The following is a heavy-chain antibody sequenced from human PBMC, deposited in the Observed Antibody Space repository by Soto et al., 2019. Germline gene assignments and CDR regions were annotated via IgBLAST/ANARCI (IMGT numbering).Heavy chain of an antibody. Sequence: QVQLVESGGGVVQPGRSLRLSCVASAFTFNSYAMHWVRQGPGKGLEWVAVISYDGDNKWYADSVKGRFTISRDKYENTRYLQMTSLRAEDTGIYYCANNYYGAGSYLMMDDYWGQGTLVTVSA. CDR3: ANNYYGAGSYLMMDDY. CDR1: AFTFNSYA. D-gene: IGHD3-10*01. J-gene: IGHJ4*02. CDR2: ISYDGDNK. V-gene: IGHV3-30*18.